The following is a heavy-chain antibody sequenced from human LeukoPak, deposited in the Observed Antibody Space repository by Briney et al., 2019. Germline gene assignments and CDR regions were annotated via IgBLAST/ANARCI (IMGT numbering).Heavy chain of an antibody. CDR2: ISSSSSYI. J-gene: IGHJ4*02. CDR1: GFTFSSYP. D-gene: IGHD3-16*02. Sequence: GGSLRLSCAASGFTFSSYPMSWVRQAPGKGLEWVSSISSSSSYIYYADSVKGRFTISRDNAKNSLYLQMNSLRAEDTAVYYCARATMITFGGVIVRPCDYWGQGTLVTVSS. CDR3: ARATMITFGGVIVRPCDY. V-gene: IGHV3-21*01.